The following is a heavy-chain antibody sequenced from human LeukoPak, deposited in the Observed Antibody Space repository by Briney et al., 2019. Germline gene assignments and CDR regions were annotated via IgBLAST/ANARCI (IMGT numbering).Heavy chain of an antibody. CDR1: GYRFTSYW. CDR2: IQPGDSDT. Sequence: GESLKISCKGFGYRFTSYWIGWVRQMPGKGLEWMGIIQPGDSDTRYSPFCQGQVTISVDRSISTAYLQWSSLKASDTSMYYCARLTSDSSGYWCFDPWGQGTLVTVSS. J-gene: IGHJ5*02. V-gene: IGHV5-51*01. D-gene: IGHD3-22*01. CDR3: ARLTSDSSGYWCFDP.